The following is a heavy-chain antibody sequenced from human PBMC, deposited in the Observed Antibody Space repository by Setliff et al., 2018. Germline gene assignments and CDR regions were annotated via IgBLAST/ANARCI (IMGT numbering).Heavy chain of an antibody. Sequence: PGGSLRLSCAASGFIFSGSAIHWVRQASGKGLEWVGRIRDKYNSYAIAYAASVEGRFTISRDDSKNMAYLQMNSLRAEDTAVYYCAKVAEPWELLGNDAFDIWGQGTMVTVSS. CDR2: IRDKYNSYAI. CDR3: AKVAEPWELLGNDAFDI. D-gene: IGHD1-26*01. J-gene: IGHJ3*02. CDR1: GFIFSGSA. V-gene: IGHV3-73*01.